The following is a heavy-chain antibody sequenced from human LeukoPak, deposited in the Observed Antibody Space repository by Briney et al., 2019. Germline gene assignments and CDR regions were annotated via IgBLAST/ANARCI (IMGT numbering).Heavy chain of an antibody. J-gene: IGHJ4*02. D-gene: IGHD3-10*01. Sequence: SETLSLTCTVSGGSISSSSYYWGWIRQPPGKGLEWIGSIYYSGSTYYNPSLKSRVTISVDTSKNQFSLKLSSVTAADTAVYYCATYGSGMAYDYFDYWGQGTLVTVSS. V-gene: IGHV4-39*07. CDR1: GGSISSSSYY. CDR3: ATYGSGMAYDYFDY. CDR2: IYYSGST.